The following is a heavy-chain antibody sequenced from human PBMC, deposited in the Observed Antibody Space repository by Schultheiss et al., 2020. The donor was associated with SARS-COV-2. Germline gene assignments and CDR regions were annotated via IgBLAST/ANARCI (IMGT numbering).Heavy chain of an antibody. D-gene: IGHD6-6*01. Sequence: SETLSLTCAVYGGSFSGYYWSWIRQPPGKGLEWIGYIYYSGSTNYNPSLKSRVTISVDTSKNQFSLKLSSVTAADTAVYYCARGGRSSSGDYWGQGTLVTVSS. CDR3: ARGGRSSSGDY. CDR2: IYYSGST. J-gene: IGHJ4*02. V-gene: IGHV4-59*08. CDR1: GGSFSGYY.